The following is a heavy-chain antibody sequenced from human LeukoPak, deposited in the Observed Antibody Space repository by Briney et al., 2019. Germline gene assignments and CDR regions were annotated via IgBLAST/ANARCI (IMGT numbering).Heavy chain of an antibody. D-gene: IGHD4-17*01. Sequence: TGGSLRLSCAASGFTLTSYRMHSVRQAPGKGLVLVSRVDGDGSTTTYADSVKGRFTISRDNAKNTLYLQMNSLRAEDTAVYYCARPQHGDLYAFDIWGQGTMVTVSS. CDR1: GFTLTSYR. CDR2: VDGDGSTT. V-gene: IGHV3-74*01. CDR3: ARPQHGDLYAFDI. J-gene: IGHJ3*02.